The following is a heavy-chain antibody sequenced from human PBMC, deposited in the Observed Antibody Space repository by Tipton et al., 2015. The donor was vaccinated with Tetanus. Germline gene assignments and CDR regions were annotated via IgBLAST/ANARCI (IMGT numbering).Heavy chain of an antibody. Sequence: LVKPTQTLSLTCTVSGGSLSRGGYYWTWIRQNPGKGLEWIGDIYYSGSTYYNPSLKSRVTISVDTSKNQFSLKLNSATAADTAVYYCARDQARGARGWNYFDYWGQGTLVTVSS. CDR3: ARDQARGARGWNYFDY. V-gene: IGHV4-31*03. CDR1: GGSLSRGGYY. D-gene: IGHD1-26*01. J-gene: IGHJ4*02. CDR2: IYYSGST.